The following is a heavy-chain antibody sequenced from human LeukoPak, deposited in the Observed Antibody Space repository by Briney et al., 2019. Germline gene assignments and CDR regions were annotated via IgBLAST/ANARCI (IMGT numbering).Heavy chain of an antibody. CDR2: IWYDGSNK. CDR1: GFTFSSYG. D-gene: IGHD6-6*01. Sequence: PGGSLRLSCAASGFTFSSYGMHWVRQAPGKGLEWVAVIWYDGSNKYYADSVEGRFTISRDNSKNTLYLQMNSLRAEDTAVYYCAREADSSSSALDYWGQGTLVTVSS. CDR3: AREADSSSSALDY. V-gene: IGHV3-33*01. J-gene: IGHJ4*02.